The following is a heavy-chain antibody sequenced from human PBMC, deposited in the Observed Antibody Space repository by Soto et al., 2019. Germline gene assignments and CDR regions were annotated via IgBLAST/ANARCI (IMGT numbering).Heavy chain of an antibody. CDR1: GYAISNGYY. D-gene: IGHD6-19*01. V-gene: IGHV4-38-2*01. CDR3: VRTVAVAGTNVPDYFDH. J-gene: IGHJ4*02. CDR2: SHQSGIT. Sequence: KASETLSLTCAVSGYAISNGYYWGCVRQPPGKGLEWIGDSHQSGITHHSPSLKGRVITSMLTSKNQFSLDLISVTAADTAVYYCVRTVAVAGTNVPDYFDHWGQGIQVTVSS.